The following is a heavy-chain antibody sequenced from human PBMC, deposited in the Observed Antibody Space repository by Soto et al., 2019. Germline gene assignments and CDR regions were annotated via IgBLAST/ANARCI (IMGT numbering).Heavy chain of an antibody. J-gene: IGHJ4*02. V-gene: IGHV3-23*01. CDR1: GFTFNTYS. CDR2: ISGSGDGT. D-gene: IGHD3-22*01. CDR3: VKDLLHLARVY. Sequence: GGSLRLSCAASGFTFNTYSMTWVRQAPGKGLEWVSGISGSGDGTYYADSVKGRFTISRDNSKTTLYLHLNSLRVEDTAVYYCVKDLLHLARVYWGQGTLVTVSS.